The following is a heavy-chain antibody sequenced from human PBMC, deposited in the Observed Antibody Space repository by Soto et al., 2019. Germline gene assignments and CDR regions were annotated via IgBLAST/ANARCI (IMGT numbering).Heavy chain of an antibody. CDR1: GYTFTRYY. CDR3: ARSRAPGASDAFDI. CDR2: INPSGGSP. Sequence: QVQLVQSGAEVKKPGASVKVSCKASGYTFTRYYIYWVRQAPGQGLQWMGFINPSGGSPVYAQRFQGTVTMTRDTSTSTVYMELSRLRSEDTAVYYCARSRAPGASDAFDIWGQGTMVTVSS. V-gene: IGHV1-46*01. D-gene: IGHD2-8*02. J-gene: IGHJ3*02.